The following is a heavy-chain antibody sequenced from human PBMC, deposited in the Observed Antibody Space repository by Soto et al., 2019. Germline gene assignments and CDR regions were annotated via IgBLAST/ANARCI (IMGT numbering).Heavy chain of an antibody. V-gene: IGHV1-18*04. Sequence: GXSVKVSFKASCYTFPSYGISWVRQAPVQGLEWMGWISAYNGNTNYAQKLQGRVTMTTDTSTSTAYMELRSLRSDDTAVYYCARGGLGYCSGGSCSPRYRVLYGMDVWGQGTKVTVYS. CDR3: ARGGLGYCSGGSCSPRYRVLYGMDV. CDR2: ISAYNGNT. J-gene: IGHJ6*02. CDR1: CYTFPSYG. D-gene: IGHD2-15*01.